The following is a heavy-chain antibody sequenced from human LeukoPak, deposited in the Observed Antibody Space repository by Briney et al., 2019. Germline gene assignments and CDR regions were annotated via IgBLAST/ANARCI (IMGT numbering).Heavy chain of an antibody. CDR2: ISYDGSNK. CDR3: ASSYGENALFDY. J-gene: IGHJ4*02. CDR1: GFTFSSYA. Sequence: GGSLRLSCVASGFTFSSYAMHWVRQAPGKGLEWVAVISYDGSNKYYADSVKGRFTISRDNSKNTLYLQMNSLRAEDTAVYYCASSYGENALFDYWGQGTLVTVSS. D-gene: IGHD4-17*01. V-gene: IGHV3-30*04.